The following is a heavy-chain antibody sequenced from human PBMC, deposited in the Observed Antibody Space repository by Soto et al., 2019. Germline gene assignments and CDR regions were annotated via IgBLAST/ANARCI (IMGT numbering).Heavy chain of an antibody. J-gene: IGHJ5*02. Sequence: SETLSLTCAVSGYSISSGYYWGWIRQPPGKGLEWIGSIYHSGSTYYNPSLKSRVTISVDTSKNQFSLKLSSVTAADTAVYYCARSVRDYYDSSGYSSLIPWFDPWGQGTLVTVSS. V-gene: IGHV4-38-2*01. CDR3: ARSVRDYYDSSGYSSLIPWFDP. CDR2: IYHSGST. D-gene: IGHD3-22*01. CDR1: GYSISSGYY.